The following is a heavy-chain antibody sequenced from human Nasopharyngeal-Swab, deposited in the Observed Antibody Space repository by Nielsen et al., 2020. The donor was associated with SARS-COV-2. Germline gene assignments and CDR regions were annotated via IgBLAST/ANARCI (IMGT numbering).Heavy chain of an antibody. J-gene: IGHJ4*02. Sequence: GESLKISCAASGFTFSSYWMHWVRQAPGKGLVWVSRVSGDGSSTSYADSVKGRFTTSRDNAKNMVYLQMNSLRAEDTAVYYCAREDEAIAVAGTGGFDYWGQGTLVTISS. CDR1: GFTFSSYW. CDR2: VSGDGSST. V-gene: IGHV3-74*01. D-gene: IGHD6-19*01. CDR3: AREDEAIAVAGTGGFDY.